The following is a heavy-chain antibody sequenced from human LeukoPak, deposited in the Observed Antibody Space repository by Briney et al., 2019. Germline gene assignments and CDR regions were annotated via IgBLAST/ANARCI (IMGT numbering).Heavy chain of an antibody. CDR2: IKSNADGGTP. CDR3: TTFYHEYSPY. D-gene: IGHD2/OR15-2a*01. CDR1: GFSFMNAW. J-gene: IGHJ4*02. V-gene: IGHV3-15*01. Sequence: GGSLRLSCAASGFSFMNAWMIWVRQAPGKGLEWVGRIKSNADGGTPDYAAPARRRYTISRDESKNTLYLQINSLKTEDTAVYYCTTFYHEYSPYWGRGTLVTVSS.